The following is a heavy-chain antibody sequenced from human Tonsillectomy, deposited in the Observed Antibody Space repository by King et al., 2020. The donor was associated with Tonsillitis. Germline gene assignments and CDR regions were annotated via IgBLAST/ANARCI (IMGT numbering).Heavy chain of an antibody. D-gene: IGHD6-6*01. CDR3: ARPYSSSFWFFDL. V-gene: IGHV4-59*08. J-gene: IGHJ2*01. CDR2: IYYSGST. Sequence: VQLQESGPGLVKPSETLSLTCTVSGGSISDYYWSWIRQPPGKGLEWIGYIYYSGSTNSNPSLKRRVTMSVDTSKTHFSLRLSSVTASDTAVYYCARPYSSSFWFFDLWGRGTLVTVSS. CDR1: GGSISDYY.